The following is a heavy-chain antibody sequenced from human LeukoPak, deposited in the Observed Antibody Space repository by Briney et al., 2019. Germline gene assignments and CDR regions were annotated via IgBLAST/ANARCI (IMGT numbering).Heavy chain of an antibody. V-gene: IGHV6-1*01. CDR1: GDSVSKNSAA. Sequence: SQTLPLTFAISGDSVSKNSAAWNWLRHSPSRALECLGRTYYRSKWYNDYAVSVKSRITINPDTSKNQFSLQLNSVTPEDTAVYYCARDRSWPYYLDCWGQGTLVTVSS. J-gene: IGHJ4*02. CDR3: ARDRSWPYYLDC. CDR2: TYYRSKWYN. D-gene: IGHD6-13*01.